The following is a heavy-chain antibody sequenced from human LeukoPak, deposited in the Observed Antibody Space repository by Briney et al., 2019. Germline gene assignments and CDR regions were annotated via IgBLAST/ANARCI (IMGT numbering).Heavy chain of an antibody. Sequence: QTLSLTCAISGDSVSSNSAAWNWIRQSPSRGLEWLGRTFYRSKWYNDYAVSVKSRITINPDTSKNQVSLQLNSVTPEDTAVYYRARETSFRYYDIWSGWDYWGQGTLVTVSS. CDR2: TFYRSKWYN. D-gene: IGHD3-3*01. J-gene: IGHJ4*02. V-gene: IGHV6-1*01. CDR1: GDSVSSNSAA. CDR3: ARETSFRYYDIWSGWDY.